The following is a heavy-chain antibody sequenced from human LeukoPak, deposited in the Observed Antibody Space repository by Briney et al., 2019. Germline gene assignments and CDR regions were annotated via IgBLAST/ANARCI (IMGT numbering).Heavy chain of an antibody. V-gene: IGHV3-7*04. J-gene: IGHJ4*02. CDR2: IKQDGSEK. D-gene: IGHD6-19*01. CDR3: AREGAVAGTTDY. Sequence: PGGSLRLSCAASGFTSSSYWMSWVRQAPGKGLEWVANIKQDGSEKYYVDSVKGRFTISRDNAKNSLYLQMNSLRAEDTAVYYCAREGAVAGTTDYWGQGTLVTVSS. CDR1: GFTSSSYW.